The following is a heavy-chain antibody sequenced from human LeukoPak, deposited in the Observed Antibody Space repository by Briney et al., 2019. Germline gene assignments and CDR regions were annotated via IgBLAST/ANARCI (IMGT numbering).Heavy chain of an antibody. CDR2: INHSGST. CDR1: GGSFSGYY. Sequence: SETLSLTCAVYGGSFSGYYWSWIRQPPGKGLEWIGEINHSGSTNYNPSLKSRVAISVDTSKNQFSLKLSSVTAADTAVYYCARASPEYSGSYYRDYWGQGTLVTVSS. J-gene: IGHJ4*02. CDR3: ARASPEYSGSYYRDY. D-gene: IGHD1-26*01. V-gene: IGHV4-34*01.